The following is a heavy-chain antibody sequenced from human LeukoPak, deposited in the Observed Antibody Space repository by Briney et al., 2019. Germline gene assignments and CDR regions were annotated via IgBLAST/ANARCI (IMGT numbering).Heavy chain of an antibody. CDR3: VRVYSGSPDPAY. CDR1: GFTFSSYS. CDR2: ISSSNSYI. J-gene: IGHJ4*02. V-gene: IGHV3-21*01. Sequence: GGSLRLSCAASGFTFSSYSMNWVRQAPGKGLEWVSSISSSNSYIYYADSVQGRFTISRDNAKNSLYLEMNSPRADDTAVYYCVRVYSGSPDPAYWGQGTLVTVSS. D-gene: IGHD1-26*01.